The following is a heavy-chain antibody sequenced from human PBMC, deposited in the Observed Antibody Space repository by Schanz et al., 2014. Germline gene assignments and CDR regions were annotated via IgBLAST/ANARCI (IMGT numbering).Heavy chain of an antibody. CDR3: VREGSSSPDCCYYNGMDV. V-gene: IGHV3-21*01. D-gene: IGHD6-6*01. CDR2: ISSTSTYK. CDR1: GFTFRNYK. Sequence: EVQLAESGGSLVKPGGSLRLSCAASGFTFRNYKMIWVRQAPGKGLEWVSSISSTSTYKNYADSVKGRFTISRDNAKNSLHLQMNSLRAEDTAVYYCVREGSSSPDCCYYNGMDVWGQGTTVTVSS. J-gene: IGHJ6*02.